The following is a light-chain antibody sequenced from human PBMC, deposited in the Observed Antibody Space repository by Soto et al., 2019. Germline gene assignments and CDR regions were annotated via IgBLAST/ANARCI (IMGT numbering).Light chain of an antibody. CDR1: QTISSY. J-gene: IGKJ1*01. CDR3: QQSYSTPQT. V-gene: IGKV1-39*01. Sequence: DIQMTQSPSSLSASVGDRVTITCRASQTISSYLNWYQQKPGKAPKLLIYTASNLHSGVPARFSGSGSGTDFTLNISSMQPEDFATYYCQQSYSTPQTFGQGTKVDI. CDR2: TAS.